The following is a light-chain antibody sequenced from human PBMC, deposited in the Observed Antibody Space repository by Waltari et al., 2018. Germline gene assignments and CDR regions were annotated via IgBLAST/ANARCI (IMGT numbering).Light chain of an antibody. CDR2: AAS. J-gene: IGKJ1*01. Sequence: DIQMTQSPSSLSASVGDRVTVTCRASQSVRHFLSWYQQKSGKAPTLVIYAASPLHSGVPSRFMGTGSGTDFTLTINGLQPEDFATYYCQQTYDSPWTFGQGTTVEVK. CDR1: QSVRHF. V-gene: IGKV1-39*01. CDR3: QQTYDSPWT.